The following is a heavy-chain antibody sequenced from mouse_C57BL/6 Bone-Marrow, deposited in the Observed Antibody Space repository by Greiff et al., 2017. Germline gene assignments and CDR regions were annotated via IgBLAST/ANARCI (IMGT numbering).Heavy chain of an antibody. CDR2: IYPGDGDT. J-gene: IGHJ2*01. D-gene: IGHD1-1*01. Sequence: LVESGPELVKPGASVKISCKASGYAFSSSWMNWVKQRPGKGLEWIGRIYPGDGDTNYNGKFKGKATLTADKSSSTAYMQLSSLTSEDSAVYFCARVGNYYYGLDYWGQGTTLTVSS. CDR3: ARVGNYYYGLDY. V-gene: IGHV1-82*01. CDR1: GYAFSSSW.